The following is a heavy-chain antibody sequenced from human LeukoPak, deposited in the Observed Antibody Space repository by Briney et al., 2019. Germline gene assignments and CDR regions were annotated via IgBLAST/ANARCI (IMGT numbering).Heavy chain of an antibody. CDR1: GGSISSYY. Sequence: SETLSLTCTVSGGSISSYYWSWIRQPPGKGLEWLGYIYYSGSTNYNPSLKSRVTMSVDTSKNQFSLRLSSVTAADTAVYYCARLKYSGYDHGVFDYWGQGTLVTVSS. V-gene: IGHV4-59*01. CDR2: IYYSGST. D-gene: IGHD5-12*01. CDR3: ARLKYSGYDHGVFDY. J-gene: IGHJ4*02.